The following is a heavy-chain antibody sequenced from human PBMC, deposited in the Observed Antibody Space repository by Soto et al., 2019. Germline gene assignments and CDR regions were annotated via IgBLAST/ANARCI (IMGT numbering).Heavy chain of an antibody. CDR3: ARCLRDGYNHWYFDL. D-gene: IGHD5-12*01. J-gene: IGHJ2*01. V-gene: IGHV3-66*01. CDR1: GFTVSSNY. Sequence: EVQLVESGGGLVQPGGSLRLSCAASGFTVSSNYMSWVRQAPGKGLEWVSVIYSGGSTYYADSVKGRFTISRDNSKNTLDLQMNSLRAEDTAVYYCARCLRDGYNHWYFDLWGRGTLVTVSS. CDR2: IYSGGST.